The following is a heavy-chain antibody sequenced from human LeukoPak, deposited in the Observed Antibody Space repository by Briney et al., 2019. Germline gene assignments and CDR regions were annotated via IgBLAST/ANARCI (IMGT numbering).Heavy chain of an antibody. J-gene: IGHJ1*01. D-gene: IGHD4-11*01. CDR1: GFTFSSYW. V-gene: IGHV3-74*01. CDR2: IHGDGRTT. Sequence: PGGSLRLSCAASGFTFSSYWIHWVRQVPGKGLVWVSRIHGDGRTTTYADSVKGRFTISRDNAKNTLYLQMNSLKTEDTAVYYCTTRVTTKYFKHWGQGTLVTVSS. CDR3: TTRVTTKYFKH.